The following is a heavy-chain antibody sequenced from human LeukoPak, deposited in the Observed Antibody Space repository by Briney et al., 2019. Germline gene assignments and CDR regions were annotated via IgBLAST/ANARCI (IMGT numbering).Heavy chain of an antibody. V-gene: IGHV1-2*02. J-gene: IGHJ4*02. CDR2: INPNSGGT. D-gene: IGHD3-22*01. CDR3: ARVFVRFGYYDSSGPPPFDY. Sequence: GASVKVSCKASGYTFTGYYMHWVRQAPGQGLEWMGWINPNSGGTNYAQKFQGRVTMTRDASISTAYMELSRLRSDDTAVYYCARVFVRFGYYDSSGPPPFDYWGQGTLVTVSS. CDR1: GYTFTGYY.